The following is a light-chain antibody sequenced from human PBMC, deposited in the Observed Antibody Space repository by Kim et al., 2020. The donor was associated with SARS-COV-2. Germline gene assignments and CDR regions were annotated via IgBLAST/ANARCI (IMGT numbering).Light chain of an antibody. Sequence: ASVEDRSTITCRASQGIRNELGWYQQRPGKAPKLLIYAASSLESGVSSRFRGSGSGTYFTLTISSLQPEDSATYYCLQDDSYPRTFGGGTKVEIK. CDR1: QGIRNE. V-gene: IGKV1-6*01. CDR3: LQDDSYPRT. J-gene: IGKJ4*01. CDR2: AAS.